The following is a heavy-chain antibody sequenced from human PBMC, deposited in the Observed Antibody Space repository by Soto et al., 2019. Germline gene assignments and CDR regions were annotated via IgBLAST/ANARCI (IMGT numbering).Heavy chain of an antibody. D-gene: IGHD3-16*01. CDR3: AREYYRFGSYGYTAKDGFDI. CDR2: IWYDGIKK. V-gene: IGHV3-33*01. J-gene: IGHJ3*02. CDR1: GFTFTNYG. Sequence: PGGSLRLSCAASGFTFTNYGMHWVRQAPGKGLEWVALIWYDGIKKFYADSVKGRFTISKDISENTLYLQMNSLRAEDTAVYYCAREYYRFGSYGYTAKDGFDIWGRGAMVAVSS.